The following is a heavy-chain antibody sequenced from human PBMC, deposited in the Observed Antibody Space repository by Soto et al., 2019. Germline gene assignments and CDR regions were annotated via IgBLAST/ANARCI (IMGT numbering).Heavy chain of an antibody. J-gene: IGHJ3*02. D-gene: IGHD3-22*01. V-gene: IGHV4-4*07. CDR1: GGSTSSYY. Sequence: SETLSLTCTVSGGSTSSYYWSWIRQPAGKGLEWIGRIYTSGSTNYNPSLKSRVTMSVDTSKNQFSLKLSSVTAADTAVYYCAREGDYDSSGYYHSDAFDIWGQGTMVTVSS. CDR2: IYTSGST. CDR3: AREGDYDSSGYYHSDAFDI.